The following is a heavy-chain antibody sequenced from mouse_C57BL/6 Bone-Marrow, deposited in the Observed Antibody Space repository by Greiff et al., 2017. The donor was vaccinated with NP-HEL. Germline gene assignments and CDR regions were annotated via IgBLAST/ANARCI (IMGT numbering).Heavy chain of an antibody. CDR3: ARSEGLRRTVPFAY. CDR1: GYTFTSYW. CDR2: IDPNSGGT. D-gene: IGHD2-4*01. V-gene: IGHV1-72*01. Sequence: QVQLKQPGAELVKPGASVKLSCKASGYTFTSYWMHWVKQRPGRGLEWIGRIDPNSGGTKYNEKFKSKATLTVDKPSSTAYMQLSSLTSEDSAVYYCARSEGLRRTVPFAYWGQGTLVTVSA. J-gene: IGHJ3*01.